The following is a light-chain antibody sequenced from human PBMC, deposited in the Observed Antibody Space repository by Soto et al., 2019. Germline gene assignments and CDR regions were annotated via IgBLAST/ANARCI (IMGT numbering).Light chain of an antibody. V-gene: IGLV2-23*02. Sequence: QSALTQPASVSGSPGQSITISCTGTSSDVGGYDYVSWYQLHPGKAPKLMVFEVSNRPSGVSSRFSGSKSGNTASLTISGLQAEDEADYYCCSYAGSGTWVFGGGTKRTVL. CDR2: EVS. CDR3: CSYAGSGTWV. J-gene: IGLJ3*02. CDR1: SSDVGGYDY.